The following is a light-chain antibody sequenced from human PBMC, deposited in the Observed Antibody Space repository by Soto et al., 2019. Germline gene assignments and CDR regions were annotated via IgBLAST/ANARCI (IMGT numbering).Light chain of an antibody. Sequence: EIVLMQSPGTLSLSPGERATLSCRASQTMTRAYVAWYQQKPGQAPRLLIYAASYRATGISDKFSGSGSGTDFSLTISRLEPEDSAVYYCHQYHGPPQTFGQGTKVDIK. CDR3: HQYHGPPQT. V-gene: IGKV3-20*01. J-gene: IGKJ2*01. CDR2: AAS. CDR1: QTMTRAY.